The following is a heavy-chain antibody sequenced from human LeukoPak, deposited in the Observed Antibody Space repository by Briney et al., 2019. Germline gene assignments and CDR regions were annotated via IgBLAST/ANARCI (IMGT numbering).Heavy chain of an antibody. CDR1: GNTFTSFH. V-gene: IGHV1-46*01. CDR2: IKVYGDTT. CDR3: ARESPSTFYSDY. D-gene: IGHD1-1*01. Sequence: APVKVSCKASGNTFTSFHIHWVRQAPGQGLEYMGIIKVYGDTTIYAQRFQGRITMTRDTSTSTVYMELSSLNSEDTAVYYCARESPSTFYSDYWGQGTLVTVSS. J-gene: IGHJ4*02.